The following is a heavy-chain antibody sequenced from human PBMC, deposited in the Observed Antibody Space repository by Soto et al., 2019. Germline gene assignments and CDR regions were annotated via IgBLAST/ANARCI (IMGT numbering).Heavy chain of an antibody. CDR3: ATSAAAPGNY. CDR1: GFTCSSYW. D-gene: IGHD6-13*01. CDR2: IKQDGSDK. V-gene: IGHV3-7*01. J-gene: IGHJ4*02. Sequence: HPGGSLRLSCAASGFTCSSYWMSWVRQAPGKGLEWVANIKQDGSDKYYVDSVKGRFTISRDNAKNSLYLQMNSLRAEDTAVYYCATSAAAPGNYWGQGTLVTVSS.